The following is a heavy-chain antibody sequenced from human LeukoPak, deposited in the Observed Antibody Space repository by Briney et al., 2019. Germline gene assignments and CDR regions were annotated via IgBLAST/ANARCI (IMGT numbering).Heavy chain of an antibody. CDR3: ARGYYYGSGSNWFDP. J-gene: IGHJ5*02. CDR1: GFPFSSYW. V-gene: IGHV3-7*01. CDR2: IKENGGER. Sequence: PGGSLRLSCTASGFPFSSYWMNWVRQAPGKGLEWLANIKENGGERYYVDSVKGRFTISRDNANNSLYLKMNSLRAEDTAVYYCARGYYYGSGSNWFDPWAQATLVTVSS. D-gene: IGHD3-10*01.